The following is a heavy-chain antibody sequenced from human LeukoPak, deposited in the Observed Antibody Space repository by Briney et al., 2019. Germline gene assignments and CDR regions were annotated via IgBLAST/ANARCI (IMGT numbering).Heavy chain of an antibody. CDR1: GYTFTSYA. D-gene: IGHD2-15*01. J-gene: IGHJ3*02. CDR3: ARVTLSEIVVFDI. Sequence: ASVKVPCKASGYTFTSYAITWVRQAPGQGLEWMGWISSYNGNTNCAQKLQGRVTMTTETSTSTAYMELRSLRSDDTAVYYCARVTLSEIVVFDIWGQGTMVTVSS. V-gene: IGHV1-18*01. CDR2: ISSYNGNT.